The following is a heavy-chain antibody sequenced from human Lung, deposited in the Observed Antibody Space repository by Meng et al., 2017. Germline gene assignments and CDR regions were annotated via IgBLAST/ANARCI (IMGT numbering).Heavy chain of an antibody. Sequence: VRLVESGGGVGKPGGSFRLSCVASGFSFTDAWMSWVRQAPGKGLEWVGRIKSNSDGGTTDYAAPVKGRFTISRDDSKNTLYLQMNSLITEDTAVYFCATGAAAADHWGQGTLVTVSS. CDR1: GFSFTDAW. CDR2: IKSNSDGGTT. J-gene: IGHJ4*02. V-gene: IGHV3-15*01. CDR3: ATGAAAADH. D-gene: IGHD6-13*01.